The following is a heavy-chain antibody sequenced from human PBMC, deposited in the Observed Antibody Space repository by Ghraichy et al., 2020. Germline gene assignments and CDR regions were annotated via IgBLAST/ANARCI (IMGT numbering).Heavy chain of an antibody. J-gene: IGHJ4*02. CDR3: ARETSKARGPLDY. D-gene: IGHD6-6*01. V-gene: IGHV1-2*02. CDR1: GYTFTGYY. Sequence: ASVKVSCKASGYTFTGYYMHWVRQAPGQGLEWMGWINPNSGGTNYAQKFQGRVTMTRDTSISTAYMELSRLRSDDTAVYYCARETSKARGPLDYWGQGTLVTVSS. CDR2: INPNSGGT.